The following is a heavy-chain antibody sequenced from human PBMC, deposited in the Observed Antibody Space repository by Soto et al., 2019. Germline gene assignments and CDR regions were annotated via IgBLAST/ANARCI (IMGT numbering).Heavy chain of an antibody. J-gene: IGHJ4*02. CDR1: GFTFSSYA. V-gene: IGHV3-23*01. CDR2: ISGSGGST. CDR3: AKWSYDSLTGYDY. D-gene: IGHD3-9*01. Sequence: GSLRLSCAASGFTFSSYAMSWVRQAPGQGLEWVSAISGSGGSTYYADSVKGRFTISRDNSKNTLYLQMNSLRAEDTAGYYCAKWSYDSLTGYDYWGQGTLDTGSS.